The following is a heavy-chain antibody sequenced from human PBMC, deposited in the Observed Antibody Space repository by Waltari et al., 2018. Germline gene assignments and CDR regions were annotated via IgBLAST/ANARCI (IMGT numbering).Heavy chain of an antibody. CDR3: GTDSSGWYRWSY. CDR1: GYPLTELS. CDR2: CDPEDGET. J-gene: IGHJ4*02. Sequence: VQRVQSGAAVKQPGTSVKVFCKLSGYPLTELSMHWVRQAPGKGLEWMGGCDPEDGETIYAQKFQGRVTMTEDTSTDTAYMELSSLRAEYTAVYYCGTDSSGWYRWSYWGQGTLVTVSS. D-gene: IGHD6-19*01. V-gene: IGHV1-24*01.